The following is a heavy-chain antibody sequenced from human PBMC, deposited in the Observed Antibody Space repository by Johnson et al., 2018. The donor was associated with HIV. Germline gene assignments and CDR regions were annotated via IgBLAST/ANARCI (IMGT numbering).Heavy chain of an antibody. CDR1: GFNFSSYD. V-gene: IGHV3-30*04. D-gene: IGHD5/OR15-5a*01. CDR3: ARGIIVSPDAFDF. Sequence: QVQLVESGGGVVQPGRSLRLSCVVSGFNFSSYDIDWVRQAPGKGLEWLAAISSDGSNKFYAESVQGRFTISRDNSKNTLYLQMNSLRREDTAVYYCARGIIVSPDAFDFWGLGTRVTVSS. J-gene: IGHJ3*01. CDR2: ISSDGSNK.